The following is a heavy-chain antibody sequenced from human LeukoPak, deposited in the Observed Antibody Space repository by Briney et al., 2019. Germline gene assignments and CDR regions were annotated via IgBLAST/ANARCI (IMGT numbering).Heavy chain of an antibody. J-gene: IGHJ5*02. V-gene: IGHV4-59*01. CDR3: ARARTQLSPYYDILTGYKPNWFDP. D-gene: IGHD3-9*01. Sequence: GSLRLSCAASGFTFSSYAMSWVRQAPGKGLEWIGYIYYSGSTNYNPSLKSRVTISVDTSKNQFSLKLSSVTAADTAVYYCARARTQLSPYYDILTGYKPNWFDPWGQGTLVTVSS. CDR1: GFTFSSYA. CDR2: IYYSGST.